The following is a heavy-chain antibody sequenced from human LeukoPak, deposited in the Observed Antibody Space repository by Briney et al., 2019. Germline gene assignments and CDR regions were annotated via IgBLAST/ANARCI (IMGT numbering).Heavy chain of an antibody. CDR3: ARRDVSSGYTTGWTDY. CDR1: GGSISSSSFY. D-gene: IGHD6-19*01. J-gene: IGHJ4*02. CDR2: IYYSGRT. Sequence: PSETLSLTCTVSGGSISSSSFYWGWIRQPPGKGLEWIGSIYYSGRTYYNPPLKSRVTISVDTSKNQFSLKLSSVTAADTAVYYCARRDVSSGYTTGWTDYWGQGALVTLSS. V-gene: IGHV4-39*01.